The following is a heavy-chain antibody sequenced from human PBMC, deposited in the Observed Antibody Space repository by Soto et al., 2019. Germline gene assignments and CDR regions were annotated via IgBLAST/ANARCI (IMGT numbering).Heavy chain of an antibody. V-gene: IGHV3-30*09. D-gene: IGHD3-10*01. J-gene: IGHJ6*02. CDR1: GFTFSSYA. CDR2: ISSDGSDK. Sequence: PGGSLRLSCAASGFTFSSYAMHWVRQAPGKGLEWVAVISSDGSDKYYAGSVKGRFAISRDNSKNTLYVQLNRMRAEDTALYYCARDRQYGAGFIDVWGQGTTVTVSS. CDR3: ARDRQYGAGFIDV.